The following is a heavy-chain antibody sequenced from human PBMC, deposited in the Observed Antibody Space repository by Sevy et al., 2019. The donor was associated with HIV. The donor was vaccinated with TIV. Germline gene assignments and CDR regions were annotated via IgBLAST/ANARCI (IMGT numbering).Heavy chain of an antibody. CDR2: IRIDGTNT. J-gene: IGHJ4*02. V-gene: IGHV3-74*01. D-gene: IGHD5-18*01. CDR1: GFTFGNYA. Sequence: GGSLRLSCAASGFTFGNYAMHWVRQAPGKGLEWISRIRIDGTNTNYADSVKGRFTTSRDNAKNTLYLQMNSLRAEDTAVYYCGREMVTLGQGVHDAFDFWGQGTLVTVSS. CDR3: GREMVTLGQGVHDAFDF.